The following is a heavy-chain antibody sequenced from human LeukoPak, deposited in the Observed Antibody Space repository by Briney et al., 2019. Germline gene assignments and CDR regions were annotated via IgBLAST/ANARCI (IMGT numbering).Heavy chain of an antibody. CDR1: GGSFSGYY. CDR2: INHSGST. D-gene: IGHD2-2*01. V-gene: IGHV4-34*01. CDR3: ARDSGREDIVVVPAGDAFDI. Sequence: SETLSLTCAVYGGSFSGYYWSWIRQPPGKGLEWIGEINHSGSTNYNPSLKSRVTISVDTSKNQFSLKLSSVTAADTAVYYCARDSGREDIVVVPAGDAFDIWGQGTMVTVSS. J-gene: IGHJ3*02.